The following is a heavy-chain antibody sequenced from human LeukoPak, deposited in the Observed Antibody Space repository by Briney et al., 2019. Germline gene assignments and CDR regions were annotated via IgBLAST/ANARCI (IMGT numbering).Heavy chain of an antibody. CDR2: ISYDGSNK. V-gene: IGHV3-30*03. D-gene: IGHD6-25*01. CDR3: ARDRSSVYYFDY. CDR1: GFTFSSYS. J-gene: IGHJ4*02. Sequence: GGSLRLSCAASGFTFSSYSMNWVRQAPGKGLEWVAVISYDGSNKYYADSVKGRFTISRDNSKNTLYLQMNSLRAEDTAVYYCARDRSSVYYFDYWGQGTLVTVSS.